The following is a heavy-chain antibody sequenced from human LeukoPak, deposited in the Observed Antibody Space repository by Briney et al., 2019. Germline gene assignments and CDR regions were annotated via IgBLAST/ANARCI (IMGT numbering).Heavy chain of an antibody. CDR2: IKQDGSEK. CDR1: GFTFSSYW. Sequence: PGGSLRLSCAASGFTFSSYWMSWVRQAPGKGLDWVANIKQDGSEKYYVDSVKGRFTISRDNAKNSLYLQMNSLRAEDTAVYYCARFLVPMVYRYFDYWGQGTLVSVSS. D-gene: IGHD2-8*01. V-gene: IGHV3-7*01. J-gene: IGHJ4*02. CDR3: ARFLVPMVYRYFDY.